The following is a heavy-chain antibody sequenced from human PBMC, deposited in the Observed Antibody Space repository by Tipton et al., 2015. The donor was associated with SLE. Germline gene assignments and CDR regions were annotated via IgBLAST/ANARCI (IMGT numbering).Heavy chain of an antibody. CDR2: FTYSGNT. CDR1: GASISRYS. D-gene: IGHD2-15*01. V-gene: IGHV4-59*01. Sequence: LRLSCSVSGASISRYSWSWIRQSPGKGLEWIGCFTYSGNTNSNPSLKSRVTISGDTSNNQFSLKLTSLTAADSAVYYCARDFPETWWSRTFDVWGQGTLVTVSS. J-gene: IGHJ3*01. CDR3: ARDFPETWWSRTFDV.